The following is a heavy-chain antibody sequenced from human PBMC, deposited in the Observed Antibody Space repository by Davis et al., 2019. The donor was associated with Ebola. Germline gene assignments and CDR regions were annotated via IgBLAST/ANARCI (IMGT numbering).Heavy chain of an antibody. D-gene: IGHD3-10*02. CDR1: GFTFSSYG. Sequence: GESLKISCSASGFTFSSYGMHWVRQAPGKGLEWVAVISYDGSNKYYADSVKGRFTISRDNFENTLFLQMNSLRAEDTAVYHCAKDNVFYDMDVWGQGTTVTVSS. CDR2: ISYDGSNK. V-gene: IGHV3-30*18. J-gene: IGHJ6*02. CDR3: AKDNVFYDMDV.